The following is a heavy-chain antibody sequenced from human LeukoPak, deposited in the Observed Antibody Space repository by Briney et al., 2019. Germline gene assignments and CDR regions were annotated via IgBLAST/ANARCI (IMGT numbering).Heavy chain of an antibody. D-gene: IGHD6-13*01. CDR2: ISSSSSTI. CDR3: AGGDSSSGSLDY. J-gene: IGHJ4*02. V-gene: IGHV3-48*01. CDR1: GFTFSSYS. Sequence: PGGSLRLSCAASGFTFSSYSMNWVRQAPGKGLEWVSSISSSSSTIYYADSVKGRFTISRDNAKNSLYLQMNSLRAEDTAVYYCAGGDSSSGSLDYWGQGTLVTVSS.